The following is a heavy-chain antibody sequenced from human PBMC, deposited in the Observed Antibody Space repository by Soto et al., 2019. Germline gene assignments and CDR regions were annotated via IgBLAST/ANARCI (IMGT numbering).Heavy chain of an antibody. D-gene: IGHD6-13*01. CDR2: IGYDGSNK. CDR1: GFTVSSYG. Sequence: GGSLRLSCTSSGFTVSSYGMHWVRQSPGNGLCCVAVIGYDGSNKYYADSVKGRFTISKDNSKNTLYLQMNGLRAEETAVYSCARDRNIAAAGMDYWGQGTLVTVSS. CDR3: ARDRNIAAAGMDY. V-gene: IGHV3-33*01. J-gene: IGHJ4*02.